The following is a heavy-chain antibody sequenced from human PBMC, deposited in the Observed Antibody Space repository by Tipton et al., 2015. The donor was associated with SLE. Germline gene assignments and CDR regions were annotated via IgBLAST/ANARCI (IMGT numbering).Heavy chain of an antibody. J-gene: IGHJ3*01. Sequence: QLVQSGAEVKKSGESLKISCKGPGHSFNSYWIAWVRQMPGKGLAWMGSIYPGDSDPRYSPSTQGQVTISADKSITTAYLQWSGLKASDSFMYYCARQIYGVGRIPSEPSDVWGQGSLVTVSS. CDR3: ARQIYGVGRIPSEPSDV. D-gene: IGHD3-3*01. CDR2: IYPGDSDP. V-gene: IGHV5-51*01. CDR1: GHSFNSYW.